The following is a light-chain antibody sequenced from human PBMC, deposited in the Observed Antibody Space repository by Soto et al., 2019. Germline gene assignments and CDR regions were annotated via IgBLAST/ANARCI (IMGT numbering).Light chain of an antibody. J-gene: IGKJ1*01. CDR3: QQYETFSGT. Sequence: DIQVTKSPSTLSASVGATVTVTWRASQSVSGWLAWYQQKPGEAPKLLIYDASALPRGVPARFSGSGSGTKFTLTIASLQPDDFATYYCQQYETFSGTFGPGTKVDIK. CDR2: DAS. V-gene: IGKV1-5*01. CDR1: QSVSGW.